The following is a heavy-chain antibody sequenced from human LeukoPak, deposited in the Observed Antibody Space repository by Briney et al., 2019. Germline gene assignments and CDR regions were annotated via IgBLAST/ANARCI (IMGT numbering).Heavy chain of an antibody. CDR3: ARDTRSSYLQYYFDY. J-gene: IGHJ4*02. V-gene: IGHV1-2*02. D-gene: IGHD5-24*01. CDR2: ISPDSGRT. Sequence: ASVKVSCKASGYTFTDYYMHGVRQAPGQGLEWIGWISPDSGRTGFAQKFQGRVTMTSDTSISTAYMELSRLGYDDTAVYYCARDTRSSYLQYYFDYWGQGTLVTVSS. CDR1: GYTFTDYY.